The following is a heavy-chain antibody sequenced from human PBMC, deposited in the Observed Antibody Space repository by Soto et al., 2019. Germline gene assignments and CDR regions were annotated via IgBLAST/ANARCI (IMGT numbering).Heavy chain of an antibody. CDR2: ISAYNGNT. CDR1: GYTFTSYG. D-gene: IGHD3-10*01. Sequence: ASVKVSCKASGYTFTSYGISWVRQAPGQGLEWMGWISAYNGNTNYAQKLQGRVTMTTDTSTSTAYMELRSLRSDDTAVYYCARSVGNYYGSGSYYVSSWGQGTLVTVSS. J-gene: IGHJ5*02. V-gene: IGHV1-18*01. CDR3: ARSVGNYYGSGSYYVSS.